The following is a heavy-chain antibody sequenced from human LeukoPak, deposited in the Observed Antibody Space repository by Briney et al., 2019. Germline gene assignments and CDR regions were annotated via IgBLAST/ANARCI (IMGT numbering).Heavy chain of an antibody. D-gene: IGHD1-26*01. CDR3: ARIRSRKWGFDY. CDR2: INHSGST. V-gene: IGHV4-34*01. CDR1: GGSFSGYY. Sequence: SETLSLTCAVYGGSFSGYYWSWIRQPPGEGLEWIGEINHSGSTNYNPSLKSRVTISVDTSKNQFSLKLSSVTAADTAVYYCARIRSRKWGFDYWGQGTLVTVSS. J-gene: IGHJ4*02.